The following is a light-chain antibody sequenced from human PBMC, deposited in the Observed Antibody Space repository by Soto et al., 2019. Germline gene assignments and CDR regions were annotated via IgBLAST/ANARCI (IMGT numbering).Light chain of an antibody. J-gene: IGKJ1*01. CDR1: QSISNY. CDR2: AAS. V-gene: IGKV1-39*01. CDR3: QQSYSSPPT. Sequence: DIQMTQSPSALSASLGDRITIACRASQSISNYLNWYQQKPGKAPKLLIFAASSLQSGVPSRFSGSRSGPDFTLTISSLQPEDFATYYCQQSYSSPPTFGQGTKVDIK.